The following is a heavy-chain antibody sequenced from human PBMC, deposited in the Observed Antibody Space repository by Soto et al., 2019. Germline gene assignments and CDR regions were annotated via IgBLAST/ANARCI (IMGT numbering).Heavy chain of an antibody. D-gene: IGHD4-17*01. CDR1: GFSLSTSGVG. CDR3: AHSLVTTYFQH. Sequence: QITLKESGPTLVKPTQTPTLTCTFSGFSLSTSGVGVGWIRQPPGKALEWVAIIYWDDDKRYSPSLKSSRTITKDTSKNQMVLTMTNMDPVDTATYYCAHSLVTTYFQHWGQGTLVTVSS. V-gene: IGHV2-5*02. J-gene: IGHJ1*01. CDR2: IYWDDDK.